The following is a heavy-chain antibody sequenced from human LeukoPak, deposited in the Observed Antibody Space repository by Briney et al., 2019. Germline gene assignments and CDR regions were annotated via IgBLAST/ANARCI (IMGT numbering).Heavy chain of an antibody. J-gene: IGHJ6*03. CDR2: ISWDGGST. V-gene: IGHV3-43*01. D-gene: IGHD3-16*01. Sequence: PGGSLRLSCAASGFTFDDYTMHWVRQAPGKGLEWVSLISWDGGSTYYADSVKGRFTISRDNSKNSLYLQMNSLRTEDTALYYCAKGGLIYYYYMDVWGKGTTVTISS. CDR1: GFTFDDYT. CDR3: AKGGLIYYYYMDV.